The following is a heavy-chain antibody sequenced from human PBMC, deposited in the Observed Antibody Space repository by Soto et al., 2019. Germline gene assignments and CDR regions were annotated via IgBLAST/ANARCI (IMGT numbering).Heavy chain of an antibody. V-gene: IGHV2-5*02. CDR3: AHVYGGYDNFDY. Sequence: QITLKESGPTLVKPTQTLTLTCTFSGFSLSTSGVGVGWIRQPPGKALEWLALIYWDDDKRYSPSLKSRPTIXKXXSKNQVVLTMTNMDPVDTATYYCAHVYGGYDNFDYWGQGTLVTVSS. CDR1: GFSLSTSGVG. D-gene: IGHD5-12*01. CDR2: IYWDDDK. J-gene: IGHJ4*02.